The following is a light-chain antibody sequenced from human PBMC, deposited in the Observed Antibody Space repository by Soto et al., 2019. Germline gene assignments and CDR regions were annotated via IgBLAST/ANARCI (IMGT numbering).Light chain of an antibody. J-gene: IGLJ2*01. V-gene: IGLV1-40*01. CDR3: LSFDSSLSVV. CDR2: GNT. CDR1: SSHIGAGYD. Sequence: SALTQPPSVSGAPGQRVTISCTGSSSHIGAGYDVHWYQQLPGRAPKLLIYGNTNRPSGVPDRFSGSKSGTSASLAITGLQAEDEADYYCLSFDSSLSVVFGGGTKVTVL.